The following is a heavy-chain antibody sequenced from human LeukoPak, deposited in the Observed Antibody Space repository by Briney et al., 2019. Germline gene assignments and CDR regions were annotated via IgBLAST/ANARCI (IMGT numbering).Heavy chain of an antibody. J-gene: IGHJ3*02. V-gene: IGHV1-69*13. D-gene: IGHD3-22*01. CDR1: GGTFSSYA. Sequence: ASVTVSCKASGGTFSSYAISWVRQAPGQGLEWMGGIIPIFGTANYAQKFQGRVTITADESTSTAHMELSSLRSEDTAVYYCASNYDSSGYYSLRLAFDIWGQGTMVTVSS. CDR3: ASNYDSSGYYSLRLAFDI. CDR2: IIPIFGTA.